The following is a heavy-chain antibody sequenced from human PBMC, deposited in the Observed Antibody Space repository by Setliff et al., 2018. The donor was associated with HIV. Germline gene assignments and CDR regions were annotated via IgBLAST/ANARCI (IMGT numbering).Heavy chain of an antibody. Sequence: LRLSCAASGFIFGNFGLHWVRQAPGEGLEWVTFIRYDGSEKFYADSVRGRFTISRDNSKNKLYLQMNSLRIEDTAAYYCAKDYFSGYDFRYFFDYWGQGALVTVSS. CDR2: IRYDGSEK. CDR3: AKDYFSGYDFRYFFDY. D-gene: IGHD5-12*01. V-gene: IGHV3-30*02. J-gene: IGHJ4*02. CDR1: GFIFGNFG.